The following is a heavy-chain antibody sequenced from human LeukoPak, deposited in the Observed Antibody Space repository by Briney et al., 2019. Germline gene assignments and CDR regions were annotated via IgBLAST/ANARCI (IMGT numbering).Heavy chain of an antibody. Sequence: GGSLRLSCAASGFTFSSQAMSWVRQAPGKGLEWVSAISGSGDYTYYIDSVKGRFTISRDNSKNTLSLQMNSLRAEDTALYYCAKGSEYRSRTTCYPIDYSGQGILVAVSS. V-gene: IGHV3-23*01. CDR1: GFTFSSQA. J-gene: IGHJ4*02. D-gene: IGHD2-2*01. CDR2: ISGSGDYT. CDR3: AKGSEYRSRTTCYPIDY.